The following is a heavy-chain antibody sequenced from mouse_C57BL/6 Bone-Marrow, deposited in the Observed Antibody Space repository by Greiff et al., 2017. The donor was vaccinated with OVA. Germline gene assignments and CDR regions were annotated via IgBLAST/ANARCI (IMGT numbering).Heavy chain of an antibody. J-gene: IGHJ1*03. D-gene: IGHD1-1*01. CDR3: TRKERRYYGSSWYFDV. V-gene: IGHV1-15*01. CDR1: GYTFTDYE. Sequence: QVQLQQSGAELVRPGASVTLSCKASGYTFTDYEMHWVKQTPVHGLEWIGAIDPETGGTAYNQKFKGKAILTADKSSSTAYMELRSLTSEDSAVYYCTRKERRYYGSSWYFDVWGTGTTVTVSS. CDR2: IDPETGGT.